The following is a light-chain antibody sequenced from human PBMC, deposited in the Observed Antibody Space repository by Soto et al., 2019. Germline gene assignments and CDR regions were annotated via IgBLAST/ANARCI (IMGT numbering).Light chain of an antibody. V-gene: IGKV1D-12*01. Sequence: IQMTQSPSSVSASVGDRVTITCRASQGINSWLAWYQQKPGRAPKLLIYAASILQSGVPSRFSGSGSGTDFTLTITSLQPEDFATYYCHQLNSFPITFGQGTRLEIK. CDR2: AAS. CDR3: HQLNSFPIT. CDR1: QGINSW. J-gene: IGKJ5*01.